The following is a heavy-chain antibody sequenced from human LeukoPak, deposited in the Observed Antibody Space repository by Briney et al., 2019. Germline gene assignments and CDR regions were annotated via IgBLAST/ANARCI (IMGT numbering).Heavy chain of an antibody. D-gene: IGHD3-22*01. Sequence: GRSLRLSWAASGFIFSSYAMSWVRQAPGKGLEWVSAISGSGGRTYYADSGKGRFTISRDNSKNTLYLQMNSLRAEDTAVYYCAKGQYYYDSSGYCDYWGQGTLVTVCS. CDR2: ISGSGGRT. CDR1: GFIFSSYA. CDR3: AKGQYYYDSSGYCDY. V-gene: IGHV3-23*01. J-gene: IGHJ4*02.